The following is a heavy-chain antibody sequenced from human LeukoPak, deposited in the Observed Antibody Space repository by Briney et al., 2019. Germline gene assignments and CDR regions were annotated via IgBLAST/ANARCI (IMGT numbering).Heavy chain of an antibody. CDR3: ASRDGYNPLADYYYYMDV. CDR2: IIPIFGTA. Sequence: SVKVSCKSSGGTFSNYAISWVRQAPGQGLEWMGGIIPIFGTANYAQKFQGRVTITADESTSTAYMELSSLRSEDTAVYYCASRDGYNPLADYYYYMDVWGKGTTVTISS. CDR1: GGTFSNYA. D-gene: IGHD5-24*01. V-gene: IGHV1-69*13. J-gene: IGHJ6*03.